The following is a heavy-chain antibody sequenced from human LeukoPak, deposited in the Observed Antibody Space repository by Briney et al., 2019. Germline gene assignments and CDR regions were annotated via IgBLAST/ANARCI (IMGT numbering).Heavy chain of an antibody. CDR1: GFTFNSYA. D-gene: IGHD6-19*01. CDR3: AKAGIGVVGYFDY. CDR2: IRGSGGAT. V-gene: IGHV3-23*01. Sequence: GGSLRLSCAASGFTFNSYAMSWVRQAPGKGLEWVSSIRGSGGATYYADSVKGRFTISRDNSKNSLYLQMNSLRDEDTAVYYCAKAGIGVVGYFDYWGQGNLVTVSS. J-gene: IGHJ4*02.